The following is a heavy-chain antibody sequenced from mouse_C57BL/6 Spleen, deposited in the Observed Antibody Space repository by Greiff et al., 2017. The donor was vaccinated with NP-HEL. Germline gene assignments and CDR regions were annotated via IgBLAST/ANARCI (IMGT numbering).Heavy chain of an antibody. CDR3: ALQDGYYWAMDY. CDR1: GFTFSDYG. CDR2: ISSGSSTI. Sequence: EVKLVESGGGLVKPGGSLKLSCAASGFTFSDYGMHWVRQAPEKGLEWVAYISSGSSTIYYADTVKGRFTISRDNAKNTLFLQMTSLRSEDTAMYYCALQDGYYWAMDYWGQGTSVTVSS. D-gene: IGHD2-3*01. J-gene: IGHJ4*01. V-gene: IGHV5-17*01.